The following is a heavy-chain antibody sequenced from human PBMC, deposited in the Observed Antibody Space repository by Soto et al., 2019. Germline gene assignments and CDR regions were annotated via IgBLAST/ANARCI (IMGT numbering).Heavy chain of an antibody. D-gene: IGHD3-10*01. CDR2: INAANGNA. J-gene: IGHJ4*02. Sequence: QVQLVQSGAEVKKPGASAKVSCQASGYTFTKYAMHWVRQAPGQRLEWMGWINAANGNAKNSQKFQGRVTITRDTSASIAYMELSSLRSEDTAVYYCARGLGRVPWFGDLSSHFDYWGQGTLVTVSS. CDR3: ARGLGRVPWFGDLSSHFDY. CDR1: GYTFTKYA. V-gene: IGHV1-3*01.